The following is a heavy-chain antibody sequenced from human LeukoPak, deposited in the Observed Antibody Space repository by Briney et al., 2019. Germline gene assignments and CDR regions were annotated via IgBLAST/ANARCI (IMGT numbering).Heavy chain of an antibody. CDR3: ARGGYDSGTYKYWYFDF. J-gene: IGHJ2*01. V-gene: IGHV4-59*01. CDR1: GGSISSYY. D-gene: IGHD3-10*01. Sequence: SETLSLTCSVSGGSISSYYWSWIRQPPGKGLEWIGYIYYSGGTNYNPSLQSRVTISVDTSKNHFSLKLSSLTAADTAVYYCARGGYDSGTYKYWYFDFWGRGTLVTVSS. CDR2: IYYSGGT.